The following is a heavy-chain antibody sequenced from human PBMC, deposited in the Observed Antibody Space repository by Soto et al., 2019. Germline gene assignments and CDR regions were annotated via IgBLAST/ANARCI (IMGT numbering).Heavy chain of an antibody. CDR3: ARDYYGSGSYY. CDR2: IYYSGST. Sequence: SETLSLTCTVSGGSISSSSYYWGWIRQPPGKGLEWIGSIYYSGSTYYNPSLKSRVTISVDTSKNQFSLKLSSVTAADTAVYYCARDYYGSGSYYWGQGTLVTVSS. CDR1: GGSISSSSYY. D-gene: IGHD3-10*01. V-gene: IGHV4-39*07. J-gene: IGHJ4*02.